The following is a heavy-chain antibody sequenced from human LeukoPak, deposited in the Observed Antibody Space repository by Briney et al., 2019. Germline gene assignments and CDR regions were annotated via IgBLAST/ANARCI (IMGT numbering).Heavy chain of an antibody. D-gene: IGHD2-2*01. J-gene: IGHJ4*02. CDR1: GYTFTSYG. CDR2: ISAYNGNT. CDR3: ARDHIVVVPAAISVLDY. Sequence: GASVKVSCKASGYTFTSYGISWVRQAPGQGLEWMGWISAYNGNTNYAQKLQGRVTMTTDTSTSTAYMELRSLRSDDTAVYYCARDHIVVVPAAISVLDYWGQGTLVTVSS. V-gene: IGHV1-18*01.